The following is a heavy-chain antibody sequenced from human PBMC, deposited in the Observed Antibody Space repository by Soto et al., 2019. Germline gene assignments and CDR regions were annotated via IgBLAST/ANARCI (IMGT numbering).Heavy chain of an antibody. CDR1: GASISGNNYY. Sequence: QLQLQESGPGLVKPSETLSLTCTVSGASISGNNYYWGWIRQPPGKGLEWIGSIYYSGSTYDNQSLKSRVTMSVDTSMNYFSLNLTAVTAADTAVYFCARGVFWGSTECLFAYWGQGALVTVSS. V-gene: IGHV4-39*02. D-gene: IGHD1-26*01. CDR3: ARGVFWGSTECLFAY. CDR2: IYYSGST. J-gene: IGHJ4*02.